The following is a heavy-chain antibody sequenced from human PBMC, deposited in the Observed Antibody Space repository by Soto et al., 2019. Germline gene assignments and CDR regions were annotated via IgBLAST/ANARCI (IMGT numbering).Heavy chain of an antibody. Sequence: PSETLSLTCAVYGGSFSGYYWSWIRQPPGKGLEWIGEINHSGSTNYNPSLKSRVTISVDTSKNQFSLKLSSVTAADTAVYYCARGRRLRFGDYWGQGTLVTVSS. CDR2: INHSGST. V-gene: IGHV4-34*01. D-gene: IGHD5-12*01. J-gene: IGHJ4*02. CDR3: ARGRRLRFGDY. CDR1: GGSFSGYY.